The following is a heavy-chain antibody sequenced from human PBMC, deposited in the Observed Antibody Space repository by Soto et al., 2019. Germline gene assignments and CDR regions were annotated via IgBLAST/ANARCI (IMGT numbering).Heavy chain of an antibody. V-gene: IGHV1-69*01. CDR1: GDTFSSYG. J-gene: IGHJ4*02. CDR3: GREGGPYDGSSGPEY. D-gene: IGHD3-22*01. Sequence: QVQLVQSGAEVKKPGSSVKVSCKASGDTFSSYGFSWVRQAPGQGLEWMGGIIPIFGIGNYAQQFQGRVTITADESTSTAYMALSSLRSADTAVYYCGREGGPYDGSSGPEYWGQGTLVTGSS. CDR2: IIPIFGIG.